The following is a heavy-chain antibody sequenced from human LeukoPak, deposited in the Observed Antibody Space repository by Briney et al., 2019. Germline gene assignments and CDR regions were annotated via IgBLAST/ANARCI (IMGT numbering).Heavy chain of an antibody. CDR3: AKRSSTSSGYFDL. CDR1: GFTFSSYG. Sequence: GGSLRLSCAASGFTFSSYGMHWVRQAPGKGLEWVAVISYDGSNKYYADSVKGRFTISRDNSKNTLYLQMNSLRAEDTAVYYCAKRSSTSSGYFDLWGRGTLVTVSS. D-gene: IGHD3-22*01. J-gene: IGHJ4*02. CDR2: ISYDGSNK. V-gene: IGHV3-30*18.